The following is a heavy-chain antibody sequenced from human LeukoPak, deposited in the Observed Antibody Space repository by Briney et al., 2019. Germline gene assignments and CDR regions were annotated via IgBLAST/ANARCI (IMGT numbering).Heavy chain of an antibody. CDR3: ARHVPEWLHTRNWFDP. D-gene: IGHD6-19*01. CDR1: GGSISNYY. J-gene: IGHJ5*02. CDR2: IYYSGST. Sequence: SETLSLTCTVSGGSISNYYWSWIRQPPGKGLEWIGYIYYSGSTNYNPSLKSRVTISVDTSKNQFSLKLSSVTAADTAVYYCARHVPEWLHTRNWFDPWGQGTLVTVSS. V-gene: IGHV4-59*08.